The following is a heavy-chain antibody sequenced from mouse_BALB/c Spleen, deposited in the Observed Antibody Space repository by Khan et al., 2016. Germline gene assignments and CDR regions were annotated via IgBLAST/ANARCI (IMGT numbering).Heavy chain of an antibody. CDR1: GYTFSNYW. CDR3: AIALYSMDY. CDR2: ILPGSGYS. Sequence: QVQLKESGAELMKPGASVKISCKATGYTFSNYWIEWVKQRPGHGLEWIGDILPGSGYSNSNENFKGKATLTADASSNTAYMKLISLKSEDSAVYFCAIALYSMDYWGQGTSVTVSS. V-gene: IGHV1-9*01. J-gene: IGHJ4*01.